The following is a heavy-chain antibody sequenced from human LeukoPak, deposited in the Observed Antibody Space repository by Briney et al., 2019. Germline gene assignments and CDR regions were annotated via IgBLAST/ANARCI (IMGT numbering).Heavy chain of an antibody. D-gene: IGHD4-11*01. CDR2: MNPNSGNT. Sequence: ASVKVSCKASGYTFTSYDINWVRRATGQGLEWMGWMNPNSGNTGYAQKFQGRVTMTRNTSISTAYMELSSLRSEDTAVYYCARGGLRNDYSAYYYGMDVWGQGTTVTVSS. V-gene: IGHV1-8*01. J-gene: IGHJ6*02. CDR1: GYTFTSYD. CDR3: ARGGLRNDYSAYYYGMDV.